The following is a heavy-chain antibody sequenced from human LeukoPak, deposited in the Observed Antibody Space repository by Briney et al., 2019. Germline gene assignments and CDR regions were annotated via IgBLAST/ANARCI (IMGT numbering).Heavy chain of an antibody. J-gene: IGHJ4*02. CDR1: GFTFSSYA. V-gene: IGHV3-23*01. Sequence: GGSLRLSCAASGFTFSSYAMSWVRQAPGKGLEWVSTISGSGGSTYYADSVKGRFTISRDNSKNTLYLQMNSLRAEDTAVYYCAKDHGYGSSWFDYWGQGTLVTVSS. CDR3: AKDHGYGSSWFDY. CDR2: ISGSGGST. D-gene: IGHD6-13*01.